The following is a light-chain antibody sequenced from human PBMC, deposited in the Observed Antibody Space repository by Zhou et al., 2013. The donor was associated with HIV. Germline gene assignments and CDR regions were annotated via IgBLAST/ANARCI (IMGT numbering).Light chain of an antibody. CDR1: QSLLHSNGYNY. CDR3: MQALQTPLT. Sequence: DIVMTQSPLSLPVTPGEPASISCRSSQSLLHSNGYNYLDWYLQKPGQSPQLLIYLGSNRASGVPDRFSGSGSGTDFTLKISRVEAEDVGVYYCMQALQTPLTFGRRDRRLRSN. J-gene: IGKJ4*01. CDR2: LGS. V-gene: IGKV2-28*01.